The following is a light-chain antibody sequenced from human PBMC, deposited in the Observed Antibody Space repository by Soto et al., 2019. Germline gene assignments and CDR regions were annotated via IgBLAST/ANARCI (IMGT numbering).Light chain of an antibody. J-gene: IGLJ2*01. Sequence: QSALTQPASVSGSPGQSITISCTGTSSDVGSYNLVSGYQQHPGQVPKLMIYEGNKLPSGVSNRCSGFKSGNTASLTISGLQADDEADYYCCSYAGSSSLDVVFGGGTKPTVL. CDR2: EGN. CDR3: CSYAGSSSLDVV. CDR1: SSDVGSYNL. V-gene: IGLV2-23*01.